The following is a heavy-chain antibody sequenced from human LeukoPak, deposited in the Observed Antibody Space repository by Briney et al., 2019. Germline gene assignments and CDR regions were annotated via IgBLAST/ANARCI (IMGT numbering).Heavy chain of an antibody. D-gene: IGHD3/OR15-3a*01. Sequence: GESLRLSCVAPVFSFCDCAMSCIRQSPAKGLEWVSSISGSGGSTYYADSVKGRSTISRDNSKNTLFLQVNSLRGEDIGTYQRMKRGQRYDFWRFDHWGQGTLVAVSS. CDR3: MKRGQRYDFWRFDH. J-gene: IGHJ5*02. CDR1: VFSFCDCA. V-gene: IGHV3-23*01. CDR2: ISGSGGST.